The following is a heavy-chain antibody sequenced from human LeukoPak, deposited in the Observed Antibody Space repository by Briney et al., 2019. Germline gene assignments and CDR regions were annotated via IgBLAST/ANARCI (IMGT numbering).Heavy chain of an antibody. V-gene: IGHV3-74*01. Sequence: PGGSLRLSCAASGFTFSYHWMHWVRQVPGKGLAWVSRIDSDGSSTTYVDSVKGRFTISRDNAKNSLYLQMNSLRAEDTALYYCAKGSRGYYDSSVLIDYWGQGTLVTVSS. CDR1: GFTFSYHW. D-gene: IGHD3-22*01. CDR3: AKGSRGYYDSSVLIDY. J-gene: IGHJ4*02. CDR2: IDSDGSST.